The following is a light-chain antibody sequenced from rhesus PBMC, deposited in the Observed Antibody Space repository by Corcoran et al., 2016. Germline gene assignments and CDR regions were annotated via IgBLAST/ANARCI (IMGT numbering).Light chain of an antibody. CDR3: LQYNCIPWT. CDR1: QGIYTQ. V-gene: IGKV1-43*01. Sequence: DIQMTQSPSSMSASVGDRVTITCRASQGIYTQLNWYQQKQGKAPERLLYAASKLEGGVPSRFSGRGSGTPFTLTISSLPPADFATYYWLQYNCIPWTFGQGTKVEIK. J-gene: IGKJ1*01. CDR2: AAS.